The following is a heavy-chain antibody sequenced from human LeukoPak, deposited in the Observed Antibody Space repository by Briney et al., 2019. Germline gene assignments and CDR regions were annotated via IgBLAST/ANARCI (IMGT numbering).Heavy chain of an antibody. J-gene: IGHJ4*02. CDR3: ARDSGNYRFDY. CDR1: CSSISRNH. Sequence: SETLSLTCTVSCSSISRNHWSWVRQPPGKGLEWIAFYYYSGSTSYNPSLQSRLTMSVDTSKNHLSLKLTSVTAADTAVYYCARDSGNYRFDYWGQGTLVIVSS. V-gene: IGHV4-59*01. D-gene: IGHD1-26*01. CDR2: YYYSGST.